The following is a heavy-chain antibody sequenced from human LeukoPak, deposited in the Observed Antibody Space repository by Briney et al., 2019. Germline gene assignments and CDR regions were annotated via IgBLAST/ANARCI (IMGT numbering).Heavy chain of an antibody. CDR3: AKAGRPYYDFWSGYSPY. CDR2: ISGRGGST. CDR1: GFTFSSYA. D-gene: IGHD3-3*01. J-gene: IGHJ4*02. V-gene: IGHV3-23*01. Sequence: GGSLRLSCAASGFTFSSYAMSWVRQAPGKGLEWVSAISGRGGSTYYADSVKGRFTISRDNSKNTLYLQMNSLRAEDTAVYYCAKAGRPYYDFWSGYSPYWGQGTLVTVSS.